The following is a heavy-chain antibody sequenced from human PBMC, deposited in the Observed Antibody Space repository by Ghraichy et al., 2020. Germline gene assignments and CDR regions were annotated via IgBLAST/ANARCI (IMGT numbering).Heavy chain of an antibody. J-gene: IGHJ4*02. Sequence: SETLSLTCTVSGGSISSYYWSWIRQPPGKGLEWIGYIYYSRSTNYNPSLKSRVTISVDTSKNQFSLKLSSVTAADTAVYYCAARALIAAAGTGVSDYWGQGTLVTVSS. CDR2: IYYSRST. V-gene: IGHV4-59*08. D-gene: IGHD6-13*01. CDR1: GGSISSYY. CDR3: AARALIAAAGTGVSDY.